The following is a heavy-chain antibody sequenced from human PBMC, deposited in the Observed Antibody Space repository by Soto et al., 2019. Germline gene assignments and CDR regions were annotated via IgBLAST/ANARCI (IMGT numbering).Heavy chain of an antibody. CDR2: IYYSGST. Sequence: XETLSLTCTVSVGSISSYYWSCIRHPPGKGLEWIGYIYYSGSTNYNPSLKSRVTISVDTSKNRFSLKLSSVTAADTAVYYCARDRSYSSSFLGYYYYGMDVWDQATTFTVSS. V-gene: IGHV4-59*01. CDR3: ARDRSYSSSFLGYYYYGMDV. D-gene: IGHD6-13*01. J-gene: IGHJ6*02. CDR1: VGSISSYY.